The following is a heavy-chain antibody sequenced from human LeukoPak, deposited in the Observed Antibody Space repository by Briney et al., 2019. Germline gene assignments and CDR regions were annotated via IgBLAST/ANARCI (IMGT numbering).Heavy chain of an antibody. CDR2: INSDGSST. D-gene: IGHD5-12*01. CDR1: GFTFSNNW. V-gene: IGHV3-74*01. Sequence: GGSLRLSCAASGFTFSNNWMHWVRQAPGKGLVWVSHINSDGSSTSYADSVKGRFTISRDNAKNTLYLQMNSLRAEDTAVYYCARRGWYGGYDAHIDCWGQGTLVTVSS. J-gene: IGHJ4*02. CDR3: ARRGWYGGYDAHIDC.